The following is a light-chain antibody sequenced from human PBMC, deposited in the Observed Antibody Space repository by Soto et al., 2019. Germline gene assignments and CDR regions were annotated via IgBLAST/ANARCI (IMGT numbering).Light chain of an antibody. Sequence: QSALTQPASVSGSPGQSITISCTGTSSDVGGHNYVSWYQQHPGKAPKLMIYEINKRPSGVPDRFSGSKSGNTASLTVSGLQAEDEADYYCSSFAGSNNFPYVFGTGTKLTVL. J-gene: IGLJ1*01. V-gene: IGLV2-8*01. CDR2: EIN. CDR3: SSFAGSNNFPYV. CDR1: SSDVGGHNY.